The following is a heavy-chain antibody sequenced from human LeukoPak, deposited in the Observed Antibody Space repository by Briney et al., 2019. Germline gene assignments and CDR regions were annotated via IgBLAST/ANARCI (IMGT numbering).Heavy chain of an antibody. Sequence: GGSLRLSCAASGFTFSNYNMNWVRQAPGKGLEWISYISSSSGTMYYADSVKGRFTISRDNAKNSLYLQMDSLRAEDTAVYYCARGQHSRTVYYDFWSGYYFCYFDYWGQGTLVTVSS. D-gene: IGHD3-3*01. CDR2: ISSSSGTM. CDR3: ARGQHSRTVYYDFWSGYYFCYFDY. CDR1: GFTFSNYN. J-gene: IGHJ4*02. V-gene: IGHV3-48*01.